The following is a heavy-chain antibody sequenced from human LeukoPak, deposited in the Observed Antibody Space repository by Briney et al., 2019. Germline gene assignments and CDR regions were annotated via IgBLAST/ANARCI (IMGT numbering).Heavy chain of an antibody. J-gene: IGHJ3*02. V-gene: IGHV4-61*01. CDR1: GGSGSIGSYY. CDR2: ISHGGST. CDR3: ARDSQLWFTLDAFDI. Sequence: SETLSLTCTVSGGSGSIGSYYWSWIRQPPGKGLEWIGYISHGGSTNYNPSLRSRVTISVDMSRNQFSLELRSVTAADTAVYYCARDSQLWFTLDAFDIWGQGTMVTVSS. D-gene: IGHD5-18*01.